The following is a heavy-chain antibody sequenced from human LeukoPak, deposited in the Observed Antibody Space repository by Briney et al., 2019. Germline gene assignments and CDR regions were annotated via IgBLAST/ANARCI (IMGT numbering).Heavy chain of an antibody. D-gene: IGHD1-20*01. CDR2: IYPGDSDT. CDR1: GYSFTSYW. Sequence: HGESLKISCKGSGYSFTSYWIGWVRQMPGKGLEWMGIIYPGDSDTRYSPSFQGQVTISADKSISTAYLQWSSLKASDTAMYYCARHSNWNAPLRDAFDIWGQGTMVTVSS. CDR3: ARHSNWNAPLRDAFDI. J-gene: IGHJ3*02. V-gene: IGHV5-51*01.